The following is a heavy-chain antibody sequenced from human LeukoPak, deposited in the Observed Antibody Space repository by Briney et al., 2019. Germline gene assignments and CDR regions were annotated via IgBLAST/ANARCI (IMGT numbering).Heavy chain of an antibody. CDR2: IYYSGNT. J-gene: IGHJ6*02. CDR3: AREDPQTTVPEGMDV. CDR1: GGSISSFY. Sequence: PSETLSLTCTVSGGSISSFYWSWIRRPPGKGLEWIGYIYYSGNTNYNPSLKSRVTLSVDTSKNQFSLRLSSVTAADTAVYYCAREDPQTTVPEGMDVWGQGTTVTVSS. D-gene: IGHD4-17*01. V-gene: IGHV4-59*01.